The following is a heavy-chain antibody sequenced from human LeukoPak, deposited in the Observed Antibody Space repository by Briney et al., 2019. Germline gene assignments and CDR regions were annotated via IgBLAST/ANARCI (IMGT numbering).Heavy chain of an antibody. CDR3: ARADDTRGGNWFDP. D-gene: IGHD3-22*01. V-gene: IGHV1-2*06. CDR1: GYTFTGYY. CDR2: INCNSGRS. Sequence: ASVKVSCKASGYTFTGYYLHWVRQAPGQGLEWMGRINCNSGRSNYAQKFQGRVTMTRDTSINTVYMVLSSLRFDDTAFYYCARADDTRGGNWFDPWGQGTPGHRLL. J-gene: IGHJ5*02.